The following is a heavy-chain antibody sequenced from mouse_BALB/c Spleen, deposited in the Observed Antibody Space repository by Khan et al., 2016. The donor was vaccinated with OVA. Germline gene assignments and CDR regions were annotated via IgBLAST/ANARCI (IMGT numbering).Heavy chain of an antibody. J-gene: IGHJ4*01. Sequence: VQLQESGPELVKPGASVRISCKASASTFTNYYIHWVKQRPGQGLEWIGWIYPGNVNTNYNENFKGKATLTADKSSSTAYILLSSLTSEDSAVSFYTSGEYFGTYAMDYWGQGTSVIVSS. CDR1: ASTFTNYY. V-gene: IGHV1S56*01. CDR2: IYPGNVNT. CDR3: TSGEYFGTYAMDY.